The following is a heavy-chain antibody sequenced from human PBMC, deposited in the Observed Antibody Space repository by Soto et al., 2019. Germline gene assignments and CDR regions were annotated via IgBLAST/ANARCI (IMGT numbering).Heavy chain of an antibody. CDR2: ISSSSSTI. V-gene: IGHV3-48*01. J-gene: IGHJ4*02. Sequence: EVQLVESGGGLVQPGGSLRLSCAASGFTFSSYSMNWVRQAPGKGLEWVSYISSSSSTIYYADSVKGQFTISRDNAKNSLYLQMNILRAEDTAVSYCASSRLANYWVQGTLVNVSS. CDR1: GFTFSSYS. CDR3: ASSRLANY. D-gene: IGHD5-12*01.